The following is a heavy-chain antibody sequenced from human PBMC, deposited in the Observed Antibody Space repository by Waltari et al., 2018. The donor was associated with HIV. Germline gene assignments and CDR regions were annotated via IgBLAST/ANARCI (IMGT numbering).Heavy chain of an antibody. CDR1: AFTLSRSG. CDR3: AKDTDLTGFFYYYGLDV. Sequence: QVPLVGSGGGVVQTGGSMRLSCSAIAFTLSRSGMNLLRQVSGKGLEWVAVISYDGSNKYYADSVKGRFTISRDNSKNTLYLQMNSLRAEDTAVYYCAKDTDLTGFFYYYGLDVWGQGTTVTVSS. CDR2: ISYDGSNK. D-gene: IGHD3-9*01. V-gene: IGHV3-30*18. J-gene: IGHJ6*02.